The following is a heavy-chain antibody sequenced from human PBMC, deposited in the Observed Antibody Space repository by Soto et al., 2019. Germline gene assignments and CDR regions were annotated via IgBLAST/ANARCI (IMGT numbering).Heavy chain of an antibody. Sequence: SVKVSCKASGYTFTGYYMHWVRQAPGQGLEWMGWINPNSGGTNYAQKFQGRVTMTRDTSISTAYMELSRLRSDDTAVYYCASRYSGYESYYGMDVWGQGNTVTVSS. CDR2: INPNSGGT. V-gene: IGHV1-2*02. D-gene: IGHD5-12*01. CDR1: GYTFTGYY. J-gene: IGHJ6*02. CDR3: ASRYSGYESYYGMDV.